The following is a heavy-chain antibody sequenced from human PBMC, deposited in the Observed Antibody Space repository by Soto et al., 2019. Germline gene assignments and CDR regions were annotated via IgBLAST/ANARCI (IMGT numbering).Heavy chain of an antibody. D-gene: IGHD3-3*02. V-gene: IGHV5-51*01. J-gene: IGHJ6*02. CDR1: GDSFNSNW. Sequence: GESLKISCKVSGDSFNSNWIAWVRQRPGRGLEGMGIIYPIDSDTRYSPSFQGQVTISVDRSVNSAFMQWMSLKASYTATYYCARRSAVPTFYFYGLDVWRQGTTVTVSS. CDR2: IYPIDSDT. CDR3: ARRSAVPTFYFYGLDV.